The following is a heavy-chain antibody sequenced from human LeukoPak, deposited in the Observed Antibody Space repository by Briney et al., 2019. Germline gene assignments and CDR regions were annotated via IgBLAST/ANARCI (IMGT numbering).Heavy chain of an antibody. D-gene: IGHD3-10*01. CDR1: GFTFSKYS. V-gene: IGHV3-21*04. J-gene: IGHJ4*02. CDR2: ISSSSSYI. CDR3: ASPELLWFGELSPPDY. Sequence: PGGSLRLSCAASGFTFSKYSMNWVRQAPGKGLEWVSFISSSSSYIYYADSVKGRFTISRDNAKNSLYLQMNSLRAEDTAVYYCASPELLWFGELSPPDYWGQGTLVTVSS.